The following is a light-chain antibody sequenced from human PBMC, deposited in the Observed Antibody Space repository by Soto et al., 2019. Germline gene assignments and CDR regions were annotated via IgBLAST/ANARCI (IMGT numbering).Light chain of an antibody. CDR1: QGVGDY. CDR2: KTS. V-gene: IGKV1-16*01. J-gene: IGKJ1*01. CDR3: QQSASYPWT. Sequence: DIQLTQSPSSLSASVGDRVTITCRASQGVGDYLAWFQQEPGRPPKSLIYKTSNLESGVPSRFSGSGSGTYFTLTINGLQPEDFATYFCQQSASYPWTFGQGTMVEI.